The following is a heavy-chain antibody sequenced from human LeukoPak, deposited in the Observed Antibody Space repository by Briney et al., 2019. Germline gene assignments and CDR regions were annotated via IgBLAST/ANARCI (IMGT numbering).Heavy chain of an antibody. CDR1: GLTVSNNY. V-gene: IGHV3-53*01. CDR3: ARVRTGNPWVPFDY. CDR2: IPDGDTT. Sequence: GGSLRLSCAASGLTVSNNYMAWVRQAPVRGLEWVSAIPDGDTTFYTDSVRGRFTISRDNSDNTLYLQMSGLSAEDTAVYYCARVRTGNPWVPFDYWGQGTLVTVSS. D-gene: IGHD7-27*01. J-gene: IGHJ4*02.